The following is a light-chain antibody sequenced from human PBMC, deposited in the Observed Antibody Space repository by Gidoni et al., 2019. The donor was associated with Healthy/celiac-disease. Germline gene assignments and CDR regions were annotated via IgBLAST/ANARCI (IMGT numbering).Light chain of an antibody. CDR3: PAWDDSLSGLV. CDR1: SSNIGSNY. CDR2: RNN. V-gene: IGLV1-47*01. J-gene: IGLJ3*02. Sequence: QAVRTQPREASGTPGQRGTISCSVSSSNIGSNYVYWYQQLPGTAPKLLIYRNNQRPSGVPDRFSGSNAGTSASLAISALRSADDAAYYCPAWDDSLSGLVFGGGTKLTVL.